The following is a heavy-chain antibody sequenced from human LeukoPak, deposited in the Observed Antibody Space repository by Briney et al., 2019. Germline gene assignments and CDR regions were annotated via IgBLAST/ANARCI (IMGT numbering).Heavy chain of an antibody. CDR2: MNPNSGNT. CDR1: GYTFTSYA. D-gene: IGHD1-26*01. CDR3: ARDRYSGSYPLDY. V-gene: IGHV1-8*03. J-gene: IGHJ4*02. Sequence: ASVKVSCKASGYTFTSYAIHWVRQATGQGLEWMGWMNPNSGNTGYAQKFQGRVTITRNTSISTAYMELSSLRSEDTAVYYCARDRYSGSYPLDYWGQGTLVTVSS.